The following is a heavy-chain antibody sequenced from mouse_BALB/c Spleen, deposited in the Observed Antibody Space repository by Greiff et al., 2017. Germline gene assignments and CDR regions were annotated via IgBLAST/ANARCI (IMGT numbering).Heavy chain of an antibody. CDR1: GFTFSSYG. CDR3: ARGGYYAMDY. CDR2: INSNGGST. J-gene: IGHJ4*01. Sequence: EVKLVESGGDLVKPGGSLKLSCAASGFTFSSYGMSWVRQTPDKRLELVATINSNGGSTYYPDSVKGRFTISRDNAKNTLYLQMSSLKSEDTAMYYCARGGYYAMDYWGQGTSVTVSS. D-gene: IGHD3-1*01. V-gene: IGHV5-6-3*01.